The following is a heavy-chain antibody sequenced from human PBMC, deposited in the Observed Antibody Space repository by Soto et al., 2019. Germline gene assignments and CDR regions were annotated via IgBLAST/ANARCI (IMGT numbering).Heavy chain of an antibody. D-gene: IGHD1-1*01. CDR3: ARVNWEHYFDY. Sequence: EVQLVESRGGLIHPGGSLRLSCAASGFTVSSNYVSWVRQAPGKGLEWVSVIYSGGSTYYADSLKGRFTISRDNSKNTLYLQMNSLRAEDTAVYDCARVNWEHYFDYWGQGTLVTVSS. CDR1: GFTVSSNY. V-gene: IGHV3-53*01. J-gene: IGHJ4*02. CDR2: IYSGGST.